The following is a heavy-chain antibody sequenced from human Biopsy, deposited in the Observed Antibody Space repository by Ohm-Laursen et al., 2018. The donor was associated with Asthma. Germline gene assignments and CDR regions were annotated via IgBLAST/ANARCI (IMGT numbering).Heavy chain of an antibody. J-gene: IGHJ4*02. CDR3: GIVVAANPFQGDC. CDR1: GFAFRSYA. CDR2: ISYDGSIT. Sequence: SCAASGFAFRSYAMNWVRQAPGKGLEWVAVISYDGSITHYADSVKGRFTISRDNSKNTVYLDISSLRIEDTAVFYCGIVVAANPFQGDCWGQGTLVTVSS. V-gene: IGHV3-30*03. D-gene: IGHD2-15*01.